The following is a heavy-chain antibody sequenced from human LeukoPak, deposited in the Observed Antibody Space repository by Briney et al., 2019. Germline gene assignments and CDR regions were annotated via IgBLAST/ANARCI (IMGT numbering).Heavy chain of an antibody. CDR2: IKSDGSEK. CDR3: ARISRYGLDY. CDR1: GFSFSSYW. Sequence: GGSLRLSCAASGFSFSSYWMTWVRQAPGKGLEWVANIKSDGSEKYYVDSVKGRFTISRDNAKNSLYLQMNSLRPEDTAVYYCARISRYGLDYWGQGTLVTVSS. J-gene: IGHJ4*02. D-gene: IGHD3-16*01. V-gene: IGHV3-7*04.